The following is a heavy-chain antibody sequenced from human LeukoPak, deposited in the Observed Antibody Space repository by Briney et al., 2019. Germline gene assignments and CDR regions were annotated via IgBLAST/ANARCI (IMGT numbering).Heavy chain of an antibody. CDR3: ARAYYDSSGYYYQLFDY. D-gene: IGHD3-22*01. V-gene: IGHV1-18*01. CDR1: GYTFTRYG. J-gene: IGHJ4*02. CDR2: ISGYNGNT. Sequence: GASVRVSCKASGYTFTRYGMTWVRQAPGQGLEWMGWISGYNGNTKYAQKLQGRVTMTRDTSISTAYMELSRLRSDDTAVYYCARAYYDSSGYYYQLFDYWGQGTLVTVSS.